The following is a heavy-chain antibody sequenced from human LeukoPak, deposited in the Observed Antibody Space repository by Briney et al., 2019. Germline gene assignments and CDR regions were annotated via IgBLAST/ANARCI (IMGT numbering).Heavy chain of an antibody. J-gene: IGHJ3*02. CDR1: LFTLSSYW. D-gene: IGHD2-21*02. CDR2: IKQDGSEK. Sequence: RGSLRLSCAASLFTLSSYWMSWVRRAPGPGLEWVANIKQDGSEKYYVESVKGRFTISRDNAKKSPYLQMNSLRAEDTAGEYFSCDLAYCGGDCYALYAFDIWGQGTMVTVSS. CDR3: SCDLAYCGGDCYALYAFDI. V-gene: IGHV3-7*01.